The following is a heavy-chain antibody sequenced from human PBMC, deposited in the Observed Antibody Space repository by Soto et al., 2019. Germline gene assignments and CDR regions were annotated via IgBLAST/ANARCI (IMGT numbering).Heavy chain of an antibody. CDR1: GFTFSRYW. V-gene: IGHV3-7*03. CDR3: ARMAMAFYYFDY. Sequence: GGSLRLSCAASGFTFSRYWMSWVRQAPGKGLEWVANIKKDGSEKNYVDSVKGRFTISRDNAKNSLYLQMNSLRSEDTAVYYCARMAMAFYYFDYWGQGTLVTVSS. J-gene: IGHJ4*02. D-gene: IGHD5-18*01. CDR2: IKKDGSEK.